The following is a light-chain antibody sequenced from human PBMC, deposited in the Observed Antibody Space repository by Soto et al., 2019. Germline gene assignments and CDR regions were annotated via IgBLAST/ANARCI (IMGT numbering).Light chain of an antibody. CDR1: SSDVGGYNY. CDR2: EVS. J-gene: IGLJ3*02. CDR3: SSFTSTDTWV. V-gene: IGLV2-14*01. Sequence: QSVLTQPASVSGSPGQSITISCTGTSSDVGGYNYVSWYQQYPGKAPKLMIYEVSNRPSGVSGRFSVSKSGNTASLTISGLQVEDEADYYCSSFTSTDTWVFGGGTKVTVL.